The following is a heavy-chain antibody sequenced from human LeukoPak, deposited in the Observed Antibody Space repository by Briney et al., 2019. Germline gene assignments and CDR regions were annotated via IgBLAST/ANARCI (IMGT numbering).Heavy chain of an antibody. J-gene: IGHJ4*02. Sequence: PGGSLRLSCAASGFTFSSYAMIWVRQAPGKGLEWVSAISGSGGSTYYADSVKGRFTISRDNSKNTLYLQMNSLRAEDTAVYYCAKSDSSGWYYFDYWGQGTLVTVSS. D-gene: IGHD6-19*01. V-gene: IGHV3-23*01. CDR2: ISGSGGST. CDR1: GFTFSSYA. CDR3: AKSDSSGWYYFDY.